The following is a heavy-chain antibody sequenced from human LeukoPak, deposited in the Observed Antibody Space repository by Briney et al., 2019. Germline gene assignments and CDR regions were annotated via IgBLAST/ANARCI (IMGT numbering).Heavy chain of an antibody. V-gene: IGHV1-8*01. CDR3: AGGGYCSSTSCRTHNWFDP. Sequence: ASVKVSCEASGYTFTSYDINWVRQATGQGLEWMGWMNPNSGNTGYAQKFQGRVTMTRNTSISTAYMELSSLRSEDTAVYYCAGGGYCSSTSCRTHNWFDPWGQGTLVTVSS. D-gene: IGHD2-2*01. CDR2: MNPNSGNT. J-gene: IGHJ5*02. CDR1: GYTFTSYD.